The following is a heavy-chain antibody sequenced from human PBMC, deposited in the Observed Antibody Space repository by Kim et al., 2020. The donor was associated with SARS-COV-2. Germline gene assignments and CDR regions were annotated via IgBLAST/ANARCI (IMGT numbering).Heavy chain of an antibody. V-gene: IGHV3-49*04. D-gene: IGHD1-1*01. Sequence: GGSLRLSCTASGFTFGDYAMSWVRQAPGKGLEWVGFIRSKAYGGTTEYAASVKGRFTISRDDSKSIAYLQMNSLKTEDTAVYYCTRVEVGFDYWGQGTLVTVSS. J-gene: IGHJ4*02. CDR2: IRSKAYGGTT. CDR1: GFTFGDYA. CDR3: TRVEVGFDY.